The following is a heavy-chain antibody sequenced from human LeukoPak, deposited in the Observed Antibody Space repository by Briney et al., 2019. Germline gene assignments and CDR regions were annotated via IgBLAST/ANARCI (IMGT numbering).Heavy chain of an antibody. D-gene: IGHD4-11*01. CDR1: GYSISNGYN. J-gene: IGHJ5*02. CDR2: ISHIGST. Sequence: SETLSLTCTVSGYSISNGYNWGWVRQPPGKGLECIGSISHIGSTYYNPSLESRVTISLDTSMNQFSLELRSVTAADTAVYYCARTYTNFSNYFDPWGQGTLVTVSS. V-gene: IGHV4-38-2*02. CDR3: ARTYTNFSNYFDP.